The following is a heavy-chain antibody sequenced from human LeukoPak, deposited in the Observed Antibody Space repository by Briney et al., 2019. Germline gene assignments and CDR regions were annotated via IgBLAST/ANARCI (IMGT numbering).Heavy chain of an antibody. CDR1: GFIFSDHY. CDR2: ISSGGSIT. CDR3: ASGVAAAEDY. D-gene: IGHD6-13*01. J-gene: IGHJ4*02. Sequence: PGGSLRLSCAASGFIFSDHYMSWVRLAPGKGLEWVSYISSGGSITHYADSVKGRFTISRDNAKNSLYLQMNSLRAEDTAVYYCASGVAAAEDYWGQGTLVTVSS. V-gene: IGHV3-11*04.